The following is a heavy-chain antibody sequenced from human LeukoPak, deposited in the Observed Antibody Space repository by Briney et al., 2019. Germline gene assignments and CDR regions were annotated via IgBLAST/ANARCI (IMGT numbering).Heavy chain of an antibody. J-gene: IGHJ4*02. CDR1: GFTFSSYG. D-gene: IGHD3-10*01. V-gene: IGHV3-15*01. CDR2: IKSKTNGETR. CDR3: TTYGSGRKFDY. Sequence: PGGSLRLSCAASGFTFSSYGMSWVRQAPGKGLEWVGLIKSKTNGETRDYAAPVKGRFTISRDDSTNTLYLQMNSLKSEDTAVYYCTTYGSGRKFDYWGQGILVTVSS.